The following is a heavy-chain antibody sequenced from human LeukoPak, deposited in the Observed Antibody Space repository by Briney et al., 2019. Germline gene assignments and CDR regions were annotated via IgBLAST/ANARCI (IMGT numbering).Heavy chain of an antibody. J-gene: IGHJ4*02. CDR1: GYTFTSYG. CDR3: ASAEPYSSSSPGSFDY. CDR2: ISAYNGNT. D-gene: IGHD6-6*01. Sequence: AASVKVSCKASGYTFTSYGISWVRQAPGQGLEWMGWISAYNGNTNYAQKLQGRVTMTTDTSASTAYMGLRSLRSDDTAVYYCASAEPYSSSSPGSFDYWGQGTLVTVSS. V-gene: IGHV1-18*01.